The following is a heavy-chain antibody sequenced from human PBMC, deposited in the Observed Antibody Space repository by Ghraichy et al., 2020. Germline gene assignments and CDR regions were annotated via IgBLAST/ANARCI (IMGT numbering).Heavy chain of an antibody. CDR1: GGSISSYY. Sequence: SQTLSLTCTVSGGSISSYYWSWIRQPPGKGLEWIGYIYYSGSTNYNPSLKSRVTISVDTSKNQFSLKLSSVTAADTAVYYCARVELNMVGLGYFDYWGQGTLVTVSS. J-gene: IGHJ4*02. D-gene: IGHD4/OR15-4a*01. CDR3: ARVELNMVGLGYFDY. CDR2: IYYSGST. V-gene: IGHV4-59*01.